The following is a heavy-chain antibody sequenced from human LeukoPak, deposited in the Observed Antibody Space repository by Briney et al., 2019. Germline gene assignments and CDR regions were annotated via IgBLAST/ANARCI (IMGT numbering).Heavy chain of an antibody. D-gene: IGHD3-22*01. Sequence: GGSLRLSCAASGFTFSSYAMSWVRQAPGKGLEWVSAISGSGGSTYYADSVKGRFTISRDNSKNTLYLQMNRLRAEDTAVYYCAKDHYYDSSGYYPYYFDYWGQGTLVTVSS. J-gene: IGHJ4*02. CDR3: AKDHYYDSSGYYPYYFDY. CDR2: ISGSGGST. V-gene: IGHV3-23*01. CDR1: GFTFSSYA.